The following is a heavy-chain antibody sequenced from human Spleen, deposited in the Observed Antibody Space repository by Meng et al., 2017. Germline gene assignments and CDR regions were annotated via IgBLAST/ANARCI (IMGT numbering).Heavy chain of an antibody. D-gene: IGHD3-22*01. J-gene: IGHJ4*02. CDR3: ARDDYDSSGYYYSGVDY. V-gene: IGHV1-2*06. CDR2: INPNSGGT. Sequence: QVRLVQSGEEVTKAGGSGKGSWKASGSTFNGYYMHWVRSAPGQGLEWIGRINPNSGGTNSAQKFQGRVTMTRDTSISTAYMELSRLRSDDTAVYYCARDDYDSSGYYYSGVDYWGQGTLVTVSS. CDR1: GSTFNGYY.